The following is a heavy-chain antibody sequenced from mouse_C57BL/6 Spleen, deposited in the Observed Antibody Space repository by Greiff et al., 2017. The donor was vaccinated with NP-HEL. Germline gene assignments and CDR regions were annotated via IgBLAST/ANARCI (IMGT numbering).Heavy chain of an antibody. CDR2: ILPGSGST. CDR1: GYTFTGYW. D-gene: IGHD2-2*01. CDR3: ARSGMVTAGGVNE. V-gene: IGHV1-9*01. Sequence: QVHLVESGAELMKPGASVTLSCKATGYTFTGYWIEWVKQRPVHGLEWIGEILPGSGSTNYNEKFKGKATFTADTSSNTAYMQLSSLTTEDSAICYCARSGMVTAGGVNEWGHGTTRPVTS. J-gene: IGHJ2*01.